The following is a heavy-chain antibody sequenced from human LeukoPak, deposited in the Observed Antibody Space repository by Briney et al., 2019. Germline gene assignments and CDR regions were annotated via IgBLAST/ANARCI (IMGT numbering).Heavy chain of an antibody. Sequence: GASVKVSCKVSGYTFTDYYMHWVQQAPGKGLEWMGLVDPEDGETIYAEKFQGRVTITADTSTDTAYMELSRLRSEDTAVYYCATLGDIVVVDWGQGTLVTVSS. CDR2: VDPEDGET. D-gene: IGHD2-2*01. J-gene: IGHJ4*02. CDR3: ATLGDIVVVD. CDR1: GYTFTDYY. V-gene: IGHV1-69-2*01.